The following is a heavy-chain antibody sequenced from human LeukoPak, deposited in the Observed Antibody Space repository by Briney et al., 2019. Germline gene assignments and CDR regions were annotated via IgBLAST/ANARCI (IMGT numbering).Heavy chain of an antibody. CDR2: ISSNGGST. V-gene: IGHV3-64D*06. J-gene: IGHJ4*02. D-gene: IGHD3-10*01. Sequence: PGGSLRLSCSASGFTFSSYAMHWVRQAPGKGLECVSAISSNGGSTYYADSVKGRFTISRDNSKNTLYLQMSSLRAEDTAVYYCVTRVIGSWTFDYWGQGTLVTVSS. CDR3: VTRVIGSWTFDY. CDR1: GFTFSSYA.